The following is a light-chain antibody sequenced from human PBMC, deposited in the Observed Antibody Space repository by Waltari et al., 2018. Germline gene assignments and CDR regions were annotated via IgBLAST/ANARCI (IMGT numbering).Light chain of an antibody. CDR3: QHYVRLPAT. Sequence: SCKASQSIVKYLAWYQQKPGQAPRLLIYHTAIRATGIPDRFSGSGSETDFSLTISRLEPEDFAVDYCQHYVRLPATFGQGTNVEIK. J-gene: IGKJ1*01. V-gene: IGKV3-20*01. CDR2: HTA. CDR1: QSIVKY.